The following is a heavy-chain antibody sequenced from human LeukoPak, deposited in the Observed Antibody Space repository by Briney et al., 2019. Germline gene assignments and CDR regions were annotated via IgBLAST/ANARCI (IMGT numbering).Heavy chain of an antibody. J-gene: IGHJ4*02. Sequence: SETLSLTCTVSGGSISRYYWTWIRQPPGKGLEWIGYIYYTGSTNYNPSLESRVTMSVDTSKNQFSLKLTSVTTADTAVYYCARVYADGTSGYYHFDYWGQGTLVTVSS. CDR1: GGSISRYY. CDR3: ARVYADGTSGYYHFDY. V-gene: IGHV4-59*01. CDR2: IYYTGST. D-gene: IGHD3-22*01.